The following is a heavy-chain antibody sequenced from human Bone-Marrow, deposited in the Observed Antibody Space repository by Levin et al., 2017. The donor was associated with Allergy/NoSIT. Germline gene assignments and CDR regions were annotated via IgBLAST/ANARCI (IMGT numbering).Heavy chain of an antibody. CDR2: IGTAADS. J-gene: IGHJ4*02. Sequence: GESLKISCAASGFTFSSYDMHWVRQATGRGLEWVSAIGTAADSYYSGSVKGRFTVSRDNAKNSFYLQMNSLRAGDTAVYYCAREDGSTFDYWGEGTLVTVSS. CDR3: AREDGSTFDY. CDR1: GFTFSSYD. D-gene: IGHD5-24*01. V-gene: IGHV3-13*04.